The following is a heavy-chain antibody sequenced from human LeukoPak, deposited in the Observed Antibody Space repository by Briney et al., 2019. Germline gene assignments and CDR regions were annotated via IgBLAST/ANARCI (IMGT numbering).Heavy chain of an antibody. CDR1: GFTFSSYE. J-gene: IGHJ4*02. CDR2: ISSSGSTI. V-gene: IGHV3-48*03. CDR3: ARTTYYDFWSGYYNDY. Sequence: GGSLRLSCAASGFTFSSYEMNWVRQAPGKGLEWVSYISSSGSTIYYADSVKGRFTISRDNTKNSLYLQMNSLRAEDTAVYYCARTTYYDFWSGYYNDYWGQGTLVTVSS. D-gene: IGHD3-3*01.